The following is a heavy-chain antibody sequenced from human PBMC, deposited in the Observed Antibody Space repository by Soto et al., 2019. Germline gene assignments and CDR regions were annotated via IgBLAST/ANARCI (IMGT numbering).Heavy chain of an antibody. J-gene: IGHJ2*01. CDR1: GGSISSGGYY. D-gene: IGHD4-17*01. Sequence: QVQLQESGPGLVKPSQTLSLTCTVSGGSISSGGYYWSWIRQHPGKGLEWIGYIYYSGSTYYNPSLKSRVTISVDTSKNQFSLKLSSVTAADTAVYYCARARATVTTTGGTPGSWYFDLWGRGTLVTVSS. CDR2: IYYSGST. V-gene: IGHV4-31*03. CDR3: ARARATVTTTGGTPGSWYFDL.